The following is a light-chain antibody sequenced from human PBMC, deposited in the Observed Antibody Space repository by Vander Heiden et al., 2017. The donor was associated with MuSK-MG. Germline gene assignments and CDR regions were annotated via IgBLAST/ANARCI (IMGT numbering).Light chain of an antibody. J-gene: IGKJ1*01. Sequence: DIQMTQSPSSLSASVGDRVTITCRASQSIRRYLNWYQQKPGKVPKLLIYGASSLQSGVPSRFSGSGFGTDFTLTITSLQPEDFATYYCQHKNITPISFGQGTKVEIK. CDR3: QHKNITPIS. CDR2: GAS. CDR1: QSIRRY. V-gene: IGKV1-39*01.